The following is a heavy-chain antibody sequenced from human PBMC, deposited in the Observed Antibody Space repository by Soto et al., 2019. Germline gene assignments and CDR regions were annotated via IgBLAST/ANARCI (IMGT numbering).Heavy chain of an antibody. J-gene: IGHJ6*02. CDR3: AGGGTSSWSGDYGMDV. D-gene: IGHD6-13*01. V-gene: IGHV4-59*01. CDR2: IYYSGVT. Sequence: QVQLQESGPGLVKPSETLSLTCTVSGGSMRSYYWSWIRQPPGKGLEWIGYIYYSGVTNYNPPPKSRVTMSXXTXNTXFFLKRNAVTAADAAVYYWAGGGTSSWSGDYGMDVWGQGTVVTVSS. CDR1: GGSMRSYY.